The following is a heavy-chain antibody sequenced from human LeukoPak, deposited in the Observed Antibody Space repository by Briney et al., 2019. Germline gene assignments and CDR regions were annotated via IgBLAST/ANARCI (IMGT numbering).Heavy chain of an antibody. V-gene: IGHV3-73*01. J-gene: IGHJ5*02. CDR1: GFTFSGSA. CDR2: IRSKTNSYAT. CDR3: VRPYGDYDSDWFDP. Sequence: GGSLRLSCAASGFTFSGSAMHWVRQASGKGLEWVGHIRSKTNSYATAYTASVKGRFTISRDNAKNSLYLQMNNLRAEDTAVYYCVRPYGDYDSDWFDPWGQGTLVTVSS. D-gene: IGHD5-12*01.